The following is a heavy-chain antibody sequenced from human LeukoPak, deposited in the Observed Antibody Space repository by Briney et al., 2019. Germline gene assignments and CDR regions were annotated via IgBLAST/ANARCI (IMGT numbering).Heavy chain of an antibody. V-gene: IGHV4-39*01. D-gene: IGHD5/OR15-5a*01. J-gene: IGHJ5*02. Sequence: SETLSLTCNVSGGSISSNTYFWGWIRRPPGKGLEWIGSIRYSGSTYYNPSLKSRVTISVDTPKNQFSLNLSSLTAADTAVYYCATSDTVSTYNWFDPWGQGALVTVS. CDR3: ATSDTVSTYNWFDP. CDR2: IRYSGST. CDR1: GGSISSNTYF.